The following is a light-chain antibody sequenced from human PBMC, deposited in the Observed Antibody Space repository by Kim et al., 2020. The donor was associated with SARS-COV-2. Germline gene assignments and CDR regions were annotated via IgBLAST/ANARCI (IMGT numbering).Light chain of an antibody. CDR2: DAS. V-gene: IGKV1-27*01. J-gene: IGKJ1*01. CDR1: QGISNS. CDR3: QKYNSAPWT. Sequence: DIQMTQSPSSLPASVGDRVTITCRASQGISNSLAWYQQKPGKGPKVLIYDASTLQSGVPSRFSGSGSGTDFTLTISSLQPEDVATYYCQKYNSAPWTLGQGTKVDIK.